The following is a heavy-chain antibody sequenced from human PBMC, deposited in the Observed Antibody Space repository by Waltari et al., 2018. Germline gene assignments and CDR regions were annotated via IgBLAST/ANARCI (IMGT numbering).Heavy chain of an antibody. CDR1: GYSISSGYY. V-gene: IGHV4-38-2*01. CDR3: ARATRAVAGMYFQH. J-gene: IGHJ1*01. CDR2: IYHRGTT. Sequence: QVQLQESGPGLVQPSETLSLTCAGSGYSISSGYYWGWIRTPPGKGLEWIGSIYHRGTTYYTPSLKSRVTISVDTSKNQFSLKLSSVTAADTAVYYCARATRAVAGMYFQHWGQGTLVTVSS. D-gene: IGHD6-19*01.